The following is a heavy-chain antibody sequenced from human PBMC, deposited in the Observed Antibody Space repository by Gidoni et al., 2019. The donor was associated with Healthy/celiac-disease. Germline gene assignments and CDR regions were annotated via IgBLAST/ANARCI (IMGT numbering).Heavy chain of an antibody. V-gene: IGHV1-69*06. CDR3: ARGAFGGSYGYYFDY. J-gene: IGHJ4*02. CDR2: IIPIFGTA. CDR1: GGTFSSYA. Sequence: QVQLVQSGAEVKKPGSSVKVSCKASGGTFSSYAISWVRQAPGQGLEWMGGIIPIFGTANYAQKFQGRVTITADKATSTDDMELSSLRSEDTAVYYCARGAFGGSYGYYFDYWGQGTLVTVSS. D-gene: IGHD1-26*01.